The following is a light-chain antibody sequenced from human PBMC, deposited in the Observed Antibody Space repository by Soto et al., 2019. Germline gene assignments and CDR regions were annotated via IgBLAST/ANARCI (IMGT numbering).Light chain of an antibody. CDR2: DAS. J-gene: IGKJ1*01. V-gene: IGKV1-5*01. Sequence: DIQMTQSHSTLSASVGDRVTITCRASQSISSWLAWYQQKPGKAPKLLIYDASSLESGVPSRFSGSGSGTEFTLTISSLQPDDFATYYCQQYNSYLWTFGQGTNVDIK. CDR1: QSISSW. CDR3: QQYNSYLWT.